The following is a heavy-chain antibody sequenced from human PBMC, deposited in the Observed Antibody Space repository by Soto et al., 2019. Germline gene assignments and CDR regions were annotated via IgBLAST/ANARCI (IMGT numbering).Heavy chain of an antibody. V-gene: IGHV4-31*03. CDR1: GGSISSGGYY. Sequence: PSETLSLTCTVSGGSISSGGYYWSWIRQHPGKGLEWIGYIYYSGSTYYNPSLKSRVTISVDTSKNQFSLKLSSVTAADTAVYYCARDSGATMVRGVIIARAFDIWGQRTMVTVSS. CDR3: ARDSGATMVRGVIIARAFDI. CDR2: IYYSGST. J-gene: IGHJ3*02. D-gene: IGHD3-10*01.